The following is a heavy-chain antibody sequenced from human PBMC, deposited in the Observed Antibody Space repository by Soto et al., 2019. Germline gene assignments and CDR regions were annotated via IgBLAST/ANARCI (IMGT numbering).Heavy chain of an antibody. CDR1: GGSISSGDYY. Sequence: SETLSLTCTVSGGSISSGDYYWSWIRQPPGKGLEWIGYIYYSGSTYYNPSLKSRVTISVDTSKNQFSLKLSSVTAADTAVYYCARGLNERFLEWFPPYYYYGMDVWGQGTTVTVSS. J-gene: IGHJ6*02. CDR2: IYYSGST. CDR3: ARGLNERFLEWFPPYYYYGMDV. V-gene: IGHV4-30-4*01. D-gene: IGHD3-3*01.